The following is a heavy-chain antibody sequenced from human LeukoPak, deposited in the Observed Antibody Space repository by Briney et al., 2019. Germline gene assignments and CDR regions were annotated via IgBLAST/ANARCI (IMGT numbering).Heavy chain of an antibody. Sequence: SETLSLTCTVSGGSISSYYWSWIRQPPGKGLEWIGYIYYSGSTNYNPSLKSRVTISVDTSKNQFSLKLSSVTAADTAVYYCARYKCSGGSCSHFDYWGQGTLVTVSS. D-gene: IGHD2-15*01. J-gene: IGHJ4*02. CDR3: ARYKCSGGSCSHFDY. CDR1: GGSISSYY. CDR2: IYYSGST. V-gene: IGHV4-59*01.